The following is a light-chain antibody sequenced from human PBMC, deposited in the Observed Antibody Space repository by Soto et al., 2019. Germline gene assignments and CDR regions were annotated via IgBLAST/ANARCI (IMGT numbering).Light chain of an antibody. Sequence: DIQMTQSPSTLSASVGDRVTITCRASQSISSWLAWYQQKPGKAPKVLIYKASSLERGVPARFSGSGSGIEFTLTISSLQPDDSATYYCQHYNSYPLTFGGGTKVEI. J-gene: IGKJ4*01. CDR3: QHYNSYPLT. CDR2: KAS. V-gene: IGKV1-5*03. CDR1: QSISSW.